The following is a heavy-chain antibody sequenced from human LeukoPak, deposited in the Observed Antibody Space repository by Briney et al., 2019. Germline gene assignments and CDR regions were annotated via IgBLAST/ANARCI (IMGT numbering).Heavy chain of an antibody. CDR1: GYTFTDYY. CDR3: ARYHGDLPGGFDY. Sequence: SSVKVSCKASGYTFTDYYMHWVRQAPGQGLEWMGIINPSGGSTSYAQKFQGRVTMTRDTSTSTVYMELRSLRSEDTAVYYCARYHGDLPGGFDYWGQGTLVTVSS. J-gene: IGHJ4*02. V-gene: IGHV1-46*01. CDR2: INPSGGST. D-gene: IGHD4-17*01.